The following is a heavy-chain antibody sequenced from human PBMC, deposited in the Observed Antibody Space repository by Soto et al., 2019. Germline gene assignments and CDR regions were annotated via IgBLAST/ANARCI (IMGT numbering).Heavy chain of an antibody. J-gene: IGHJ6*03. V-gene: IGHV3-21*01. CDR2: ITSSSTYI. Sequence: ESGGGLVKPGGSLRLSCAASGFNFSTYSMNWVRQAPGKGLEWVSSITSSSTYIYYSDSVKGRFTISRDNAKNSLYLQMNSLRAEDAAVYYCARDRGIFGVGDYYYYMDVWGKGTRVTVSS. CDR1: GFNFSTYS. D-gene: IGHD3-3*01. CDR3: ARDRGIFGVGDYYYYMDV.